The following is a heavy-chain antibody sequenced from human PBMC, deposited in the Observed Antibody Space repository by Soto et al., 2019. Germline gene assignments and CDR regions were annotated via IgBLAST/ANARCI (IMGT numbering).Heavy chain of an antibody. D-gene: IGHD6-13*01. J-gene: IGHJ4*02. CDR2: IYYSGST. Sequence: PSETLSLTCTVSGASISSGDYYWSWIRQPPGKGLEWIGYIYYSGSTYYNPSLKSRVTISVVTSKNQFSLKLYSVTAADTAVYYCARASGIAASDLYWGQGTLVTVSS. CDR3: ARASGIAASDLY. CDR1: GASISSGDYY. V-gene: IGHV4-30-4*01.